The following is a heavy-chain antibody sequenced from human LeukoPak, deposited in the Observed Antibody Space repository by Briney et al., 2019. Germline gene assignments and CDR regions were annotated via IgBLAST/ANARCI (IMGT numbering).Heavy chain of an antibody. D-gene: IGHD5-12*01. V-gene: IGHV3-74*01. Sequence: PGGSLRLSCAASGFTFSSYWMHWVRQAPGKGLVWVSRINSDGSSTSYADSVKGRFTISRDNAKNTLYLQMDSLRAEDTAVYYCARRGYGNDAFDIWGQGTMVTVSS. CDR1: GFTFSSYW. CDR3: ARRGYGNDAFDI. CDR2: INSDGSST. J-gene: IGHJ3*02.